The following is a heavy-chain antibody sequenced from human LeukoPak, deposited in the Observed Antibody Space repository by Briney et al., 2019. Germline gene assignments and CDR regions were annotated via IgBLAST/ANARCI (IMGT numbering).Heavy chain of an antibody. CDR2: IYYSGST. V-gene: IGHV4-61*01. D-gene: IGHD5-18*01. CDR1: GGSISSGSYY. J-gene: IGHJ4*02. CDR3: ARVVDSAMVTPFDY. Sequence: SETLSLTCTVSGGSISSGSYYWGWIRQPPGKGLEWIGYIYYSGSTNLNPSLKSRVTISIDTSKSRFSLRLSSVTAADTAVYYCARVVDSAMVTPFDYWGQGTLVAVSS.